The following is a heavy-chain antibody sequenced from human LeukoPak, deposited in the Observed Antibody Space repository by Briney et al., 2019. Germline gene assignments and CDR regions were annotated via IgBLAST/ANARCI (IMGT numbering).Heavy chain of an antibody. V-gene: IGHV4-59*01. CDR3: ARDLGGIYFDY. Sequence: SETLSLTCTVSDASSSGNYWSWIRQPPGKGLEWIGSIHFSGSTNYNPSLRSRVTISVDTSKNQLSLKLSSETAADTAVYYCARDLGGIYFDYWDQGTLVTVSS. J-gene: IGHJ4*02. CDR1: DASSSGNY. D-gene: IGHD1-26*01. CDR2: IHFSGST.